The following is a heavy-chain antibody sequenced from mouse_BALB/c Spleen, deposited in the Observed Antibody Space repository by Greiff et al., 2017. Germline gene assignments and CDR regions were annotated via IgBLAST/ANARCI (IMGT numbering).Heavy chain of an antibody. D-gene: IGHD1-1*01. CDR1: GFTFSSFG. CDR2: ISSGSSTI. CDR3: ARQSYGSSSDWYFDV. V-gene: IGHV5-17*02. J-gene: IGHJ1*01. Sequence: EVKLVESGGGLVQPGGSRKLSCAASGFTFSSFGMHWVRQAPEKGLEWVAYISSGSSTIYYADTVKGRFTISRDNPKNTLFLQMTSLRSEDTAMYYCARQSYGSSSDWYFDVWGAGTTVTVSS.